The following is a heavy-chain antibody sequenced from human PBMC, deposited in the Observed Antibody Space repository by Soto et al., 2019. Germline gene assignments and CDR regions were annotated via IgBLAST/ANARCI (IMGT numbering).Heavy chain of an antibody. CDR2: INPNSGGT. D-gene: IGHD3-3*01. CDR1: GYTFTGYY. J-gene: IGHJ4*02. Sequence: ASVKVSCKASGYTFTGYYMHWVRQAPGQGLEWMGWINPNSGGTNYAQKFQGWVTMTRDTSISTAYMELSRLRSDDTAVYYCAREGNSDFWSGYDYWGQGTLVTVSS. V-gene: IGHV1-2*04. CDR3: AREGNSDFWSGYDY.